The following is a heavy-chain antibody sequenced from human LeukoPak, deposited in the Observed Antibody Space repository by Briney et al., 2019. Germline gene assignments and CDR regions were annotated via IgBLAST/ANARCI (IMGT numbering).Heavy chain of an antibody. Sequence: ASVKVSCKASGYTFTSYDINWVRQATGQGLEWMGWMNPNSGNTGYAQKFQGRVTITRNTSISTAYMELSSLRSEDTAVYYCARVRLRNIVVLPAYNWFDPWGQGTLVTVSS. V-gene: IGHV1-8*03. J-gene: IGHJ5*02. CDR1: GYTFTSYD. CDR2: MNPNSGNT. D-gene: IGHD2-2*01. CDR3: ARVRLRNIVVLPAYNWFDP.